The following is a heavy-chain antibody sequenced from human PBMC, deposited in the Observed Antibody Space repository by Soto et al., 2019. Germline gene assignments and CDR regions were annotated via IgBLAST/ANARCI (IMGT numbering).Heavy chain of an antibody. D-gene: IGHD4-17*01. Sequence: SETLSLTCTVSGGSISSGGYYWSWIRQHPGKGLEWIGYIYYSGSTYYNPSLKSRVTISVDTSKNQFSLKLSSVTAADTAVYYCARVDYGDYGIIDYWGQGTLVTVSS. V-gene: IGHV4-31*03. CDR3: ARVDYGDYGIIDY. CDR2: IYYSGST. CDR1: GGSISSGGYY. J-gene: IGHJ4*02.